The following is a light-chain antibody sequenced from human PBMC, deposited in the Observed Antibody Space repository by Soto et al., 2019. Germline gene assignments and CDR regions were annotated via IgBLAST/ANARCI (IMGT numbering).Light chain of an antibody. CDR3: QSYDSSLSGYV. Sequence: QSVLPQPPSVSGAPGQRVTLSCTGSSSTIGAGYDVHWYQQLPGTAPKLLIYGNSNRPSGVPDRFSGSKSGTSASLAITGLQAEDEADYYCQSYDSSLSGYVFGTGTKVTVL. CDR1: SSTIGAGYD. CDR2: GNS. J-gene: IGLJ1*01. V-gene: IGLV1-40*01.